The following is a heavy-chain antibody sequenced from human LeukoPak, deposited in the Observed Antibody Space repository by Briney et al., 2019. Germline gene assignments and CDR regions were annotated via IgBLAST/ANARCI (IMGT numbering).Heavy chain of an antibody. D-gene: IGHD4-23*01. CDR1: GYTFTSYA. J-gene: IGHJ6*02. CDR3: ARERYGGNSVYYYYYGMDV. V-gene: IGHV1-3*01. CDR2: INAGNGNT. Sequence: VASVKVSCKASGYTFTSYAMHWVRQAPGQRLEWMGWINAGNGNTKYSQKFQGRVTITRDTSASTAYMELSSLRSEDTAVYYCARERYGGNSVYYYYYGMDVWGQGTTVTVSS.